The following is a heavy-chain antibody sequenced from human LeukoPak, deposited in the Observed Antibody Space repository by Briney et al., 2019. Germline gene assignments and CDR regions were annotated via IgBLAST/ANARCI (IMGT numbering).Heavy chain of an antibody. CDR3: ATRLPFTGYKN. J-gene: IGHJ4*01. CDR1: AGTLSTYE. Sequence: GRSLRLSCTMFAGTLSTYEFNWVRQAPGKRPEWISYMSRTADRIDHADSVKGRFTMSRDNAKNSVYLQMNSLRVDDTAIYYCATRLPFTGYKNWGQGTLVTVSS. V-gene: IGHV3-48*03. CDR2: MSRTADRI. D-gene: IGHD5-24*01.